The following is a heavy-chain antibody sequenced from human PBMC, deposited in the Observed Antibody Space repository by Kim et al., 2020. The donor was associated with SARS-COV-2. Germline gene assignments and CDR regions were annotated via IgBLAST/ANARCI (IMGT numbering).Heavy chain of an antibody. CDR3: AIPGYSSSPAGYGMDV. D-gene: IGHD6-13*01. CDR2: INHSGST. J-gene: IGHJ6*02. CDR1: GGSFSGYY. Sequence: SETLSLTCAVYGGSFSGYYWSWIRQPPGKGLEWIGEINHSGSTNYNPSLKSRVTISVDTSKNQFSLKLSSVTAADTAVYYCAIPGYSSSPAGYGMDVWGQGTTVTVSS. V-gene: IGHV4-34*01.